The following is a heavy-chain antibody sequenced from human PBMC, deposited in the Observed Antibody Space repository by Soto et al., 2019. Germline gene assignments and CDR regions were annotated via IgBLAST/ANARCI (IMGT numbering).Heavy chain of an antibody. Sequence: SETLSLTCTVSGGFISSGGYYWSWLRPHPGKGLEWIGYIYHSGSTYYNPSLKSRFTVTVNTSKNQFFLKLSSATAADTAVYYFARVPTDPGGRPLGMLDYWGQGTLVTVSS. CDR3: ARVPTDPGGRPLGMLDY. V-gene: IGHV4-31*03. CDR1: GGFISSGGYY. D-gene: IGHD3-10*02. CDR2: IYHSGST. J-gene: IGHJ4*02.